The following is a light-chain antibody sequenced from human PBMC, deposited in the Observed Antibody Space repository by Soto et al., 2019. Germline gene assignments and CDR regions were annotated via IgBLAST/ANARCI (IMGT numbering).Light chain of an antibody. J-gene: IGKJ1*01. V-gene: IGKV3D-15*01. CDR3: QQYNNWPPWT. CDR1: QSVSSSY. Sequence: EIVLTQSPGTLSLSPGERATLSCRASQSVSSSYLAWCQQKPGQAPRLLIYGASSRATGIPARFSGSGSGTEFTLTISSLQSEDFAVYYCQQYNNWPPWTFGQGTKVDIK. CDR2: GAS.